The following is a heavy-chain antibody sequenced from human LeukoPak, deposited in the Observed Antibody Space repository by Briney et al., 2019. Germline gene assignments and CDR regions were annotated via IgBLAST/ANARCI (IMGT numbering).Heavy chain of an antibody. Sequence: ASVKVSCKTSGYTFSDYYIHWVRQAPGQGLEWMGWINPKNSGTKYAQKFQGWITMTTDTSTSTAYMELTSLRSNDTAVYCCARVTVTTLFDHWGPGTLVTVSS. CDR1: GYTFSDYY. V-gene: IGHV1-2*04. J-gene: IGHJ4*02. CDR3: ARVTVTTLFDH. D-gene: IGHD4-17*01. CDR2: INPKNSGT.